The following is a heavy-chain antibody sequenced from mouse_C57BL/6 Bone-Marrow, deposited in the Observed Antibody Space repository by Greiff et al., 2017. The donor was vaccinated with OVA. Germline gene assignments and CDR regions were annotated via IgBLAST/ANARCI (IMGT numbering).Heavy chain of an antibody. V-gene: IGHV1-76*01. Sequence: QVQLQQSGAELVRPGASVKLSCKASGYTFTDYYINWVKQRPGQGLEWIARIYPGSGNTYYTEKFKGQATLTAEKSSSTAYMQLSSLTSEDSAVDFCARRDYGDYWGQGTTLTVSS. D-gene: IGHD1-1*01. J-gene: IGHJ2*01. CDR1: GYTFTDYY. CDR3: ARRDYGDY. CDR2: IYPGSGNT.